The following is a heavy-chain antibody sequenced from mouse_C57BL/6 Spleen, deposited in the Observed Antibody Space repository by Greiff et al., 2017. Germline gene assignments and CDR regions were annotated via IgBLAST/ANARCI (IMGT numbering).Heavy chain of an antibody. J-gene: IGHJ1*03. CDR2: INPKDGGT. CDR3: ARGPQYSGREGWYFDV. Sequence: EVKLVESGPELVKPGASVKMSCKASGYTFTDYNMHWVKQSHGKSLEWIGHINPKDGGTSYNQKFTGKATLTVNKSSSTAYMALRSLTSEDSADYYCARGPQYSGREGWYFDVWGTGTTVTVSS. D-gene: IGHD1-1*01. V-gene: IGHV1-22*01. CDR1: GYTFTDYN.